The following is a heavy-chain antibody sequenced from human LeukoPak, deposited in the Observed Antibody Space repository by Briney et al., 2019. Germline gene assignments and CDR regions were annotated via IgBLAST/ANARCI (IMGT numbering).Heavy chain of an antibody. Sequence: GGSLRLSCAASGFTFGDYAMSWVRQAPGKGLEWVSGITSNGGSIAYADSVKGRFTISRDNSKNTLYLQMNSLRAEDTAVYYCAHISSSWPDYWGQGTLVTVSS. CDR2: ITSNGGSI. J-gene: IGHJ4*02. CDR3: AHISSSWPDY. CDR1: GFTFGDYA. V-gene: IGHV3-20*04. D-gene: IGHD6-13*01.